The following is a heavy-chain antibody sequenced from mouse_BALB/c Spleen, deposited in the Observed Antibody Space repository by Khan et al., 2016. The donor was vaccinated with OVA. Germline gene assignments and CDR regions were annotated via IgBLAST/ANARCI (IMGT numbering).Heavy chain of an antibody. Sequence: EVQLQESGPGLVKPSQSLSLTCTVTGYSITSGYARYWIRQLPGNKLECMGYISYSGVTSYTPSLKSRTSITRDTSNNQFFLQLNSVTTEDTATYDGARGGYCGYYFDYWGQGTTVTVSS. D-gene: IGHD2-3*01. CDR2: ISYSGVT. CDR1: GYSITSGYA. J-gene: IGHJ2*01. V-gene: IGHV3-2*02. CDR3: ARGGYCGYYFDY.